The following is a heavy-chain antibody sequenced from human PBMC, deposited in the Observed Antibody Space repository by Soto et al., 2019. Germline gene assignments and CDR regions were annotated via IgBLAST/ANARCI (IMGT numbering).Heavy chain of an antibody. V-gene: IGHV3-33*01. Sequence: QVQLVEPGGGVVQPGRSLRLSCAASGFIFSRYGMHWVRQAPGKGLEWVAVTWYDGSNKYYADSVKGRFTISRDNSKNTVYLQMNRLRVEDTAVYYCAREGGGKIVEYSSSTPFDFWGQGTLVTVSS. CDR3: AREGGGKIVEYSSSTPFDF. CDR2: TWYDGSNK. J-gene: IGHJ4*02. CDR1: GFIFSRYG. D-gene: IGHD6-6*01.